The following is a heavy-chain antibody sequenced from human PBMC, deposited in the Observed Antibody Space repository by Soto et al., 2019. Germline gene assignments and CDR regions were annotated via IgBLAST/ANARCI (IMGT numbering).Heavy chain of an antibody. V-gene: IGHV4-38-2*01. J-gene: IGHJ4*03. D-gene: IGHD3-3*01. CDR1: SYVIESGHY. Sequence: SETLSLTCVVSSYVIESGHYWGWVRQPPGKGLEWVGSIYDSGTTYYNPSLRSRVTISADTSKNPFSLSLTSVTAADTAVYYCARSPQYYTPGSSPFDYWGPGTMVTVSS. CDR2: IYDSGTT. CDR3: ARSPQYYTPGSSPFDY.